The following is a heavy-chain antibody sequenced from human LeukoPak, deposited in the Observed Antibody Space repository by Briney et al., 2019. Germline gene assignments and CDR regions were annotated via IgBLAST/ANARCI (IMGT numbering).Heavy chain of an antibody. CDR1: GFTFSSYT. CDR3: ASVPPTIVGATHPDY. Sequence: GGSLRLSCAASGFTFSSYTMSWVRQAPGKGLEWVSSISGSGISTYYADSVKGRFTISRDNSKNTLYLQMNSLRAEDTAVYYCASVPPTIVGATHPDYWGQGTLVTVSS. J-gene: IGHJ4*02. D-gene: IGHD1-26*01. CDR2: ISGSGIST. V-gene: IGHV3-23*01.